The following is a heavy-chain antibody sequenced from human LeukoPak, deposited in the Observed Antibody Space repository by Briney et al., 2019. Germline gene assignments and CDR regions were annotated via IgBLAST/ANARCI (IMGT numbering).Heavy chain of an antibody. Sequence: SVKVSCKSSGGTFSSYAISWVRQAPGQGREWMGGIIPIFGTANYAQKFQGRVTITADKSTSTAYMELSSLRSEDTAVYYCARDPADDYYGSGSTGDYWGQGTLVTVSS. CDR1: GGTFSSYA. CDR3: ARDPADDYYGSGSTGDY. CDR2: IIPIFGTA. D-gene: IGHD3-10*01. V-gene: IGHV1-69*06. J-gene: IGHJ4*02.